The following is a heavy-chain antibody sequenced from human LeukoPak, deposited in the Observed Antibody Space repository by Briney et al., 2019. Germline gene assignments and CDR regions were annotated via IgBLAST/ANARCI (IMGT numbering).Heavy chain of an antibody. Sequence: PGGSLRLSCAASGFTFSSYSMHWVRQAPGKGLEWVAVISYDGSNKYYADSVKGRFTISRDSSKNTLYLQMNSLRAEDTAVYYCAKEQAVAADYWGQGTLVTVSS. CDR2: ISYDGSNK. CDR1: GFTFSSYS. V-gene: IGHV3-30*18. CDR3: AKEQAVAADY. D-gene: IGHD6-19*01. J-gene: IGHJ4*02.